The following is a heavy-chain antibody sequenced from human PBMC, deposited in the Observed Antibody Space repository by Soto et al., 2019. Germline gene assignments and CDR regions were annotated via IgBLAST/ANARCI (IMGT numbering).Heavy chain of an antibody. CDR1: GCTVSSYS. V-gene: IGHV3-48*01. Sequence: EVQLVESGGGLVQPGGCLRLSCAASGCTVSSYSMNGVRQAPGKGLEWVSYISSSSSTIYYADSVKGRFTISRDNAKXSXXXXXXXXXXXXXXXXXXXXXXXXXXXXXXXWYFDLWGRGTLVTVSS. CDR2: ISSSSSTI. CDR3: XXXXXXXXXXXXXWYFDL. J-gene: IGHJ2*01.